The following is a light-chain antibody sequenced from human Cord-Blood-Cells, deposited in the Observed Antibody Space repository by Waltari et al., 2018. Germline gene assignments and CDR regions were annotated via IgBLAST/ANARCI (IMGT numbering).Light chain of an antibody. CDR2: GAS. J-gene: IGKJ1*01. V-gene: IGKV3-15*01. CDR3: QQYNNWPWT. Sequence: IVMTQSTATLSVSPGERANLSCRASQSVSSNLAWYQQKPGQAPRLLIYGASTRATGIPARFSGSGSGTEFTLTISSLQSEDFAVYYCQQYNNWPWTFGQGTKVEIK. CDR1: QSVSSN.